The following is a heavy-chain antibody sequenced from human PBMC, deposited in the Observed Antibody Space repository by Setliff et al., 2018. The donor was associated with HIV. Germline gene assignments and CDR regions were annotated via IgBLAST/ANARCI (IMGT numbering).Heavy chain of an antibody. V-gene: IGHV1-69*13. CDR1: GDTFNSHA. J-gene: IGHJ6*04. Sequence: ASVKVSCKASGDTFNSHAISWVRQAPGQGLEWMGGIIPIFGTPNYAQKFKGRLTITADESTSTVYMELSSLRSEDTAVYYCARDSRDIVVVIAPEPEPYYYYGMDVWGEGTTVPVSS. CDR3: ARDSRDIVVVIAPEPEPYYYYGMDV. D-gene: IGHD2-15*01. CDR2: IIPIFGTP.